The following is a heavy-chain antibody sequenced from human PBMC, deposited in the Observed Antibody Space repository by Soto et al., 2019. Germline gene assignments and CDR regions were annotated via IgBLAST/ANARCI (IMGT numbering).Heavy chain of an antibody. CDR3: ATAYGDPPPLDYYFDY. CDR1: GFTFSSYA. V-gene: IGHV3-23*01. J-gene: IGHJ4*02. CDR2: ISGSGGST. D-gene: IGHD4-17*01. Sequence: GGSLRLSCAASGFTFSSYAMSWVRQAPGKGLEWVSAISGSGGSTYYADSVKGRFTISRDNSKNTLYLQMNSLRAEDTAVYYCATAYGDPPPLDYYFDYWGQGTLVTVSS.